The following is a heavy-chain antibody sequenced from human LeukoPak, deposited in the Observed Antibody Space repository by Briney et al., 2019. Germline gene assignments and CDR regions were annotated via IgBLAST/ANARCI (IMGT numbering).Heavy chain of an antibody. CDR2: IYHSGST. V-gene: IGHV4-39*01. J-gene: IGHJ4*02. D-gene: IGHD6-19*01. Sequence: SETLSLTCTASGGSLIRTDYYWGWIRQPPRTGLEWIGSIYHSGSTYYNPSLESRVSVSVDTSKSQFSLRLSSVTAADTAVYYCATSYGSNFYWGQGTLVTVSS. CDR1: GGSLIRTDYY. CDR3: ATSYGSNFY.